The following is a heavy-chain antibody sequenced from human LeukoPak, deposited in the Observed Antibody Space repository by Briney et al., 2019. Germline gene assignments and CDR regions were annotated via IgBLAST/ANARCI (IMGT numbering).Heavy chain of an antibody. V-gene: IGHV3-48*03. CDR1: GFTFGSYD. CDR2: ISSSGTTI. Sequence: GGSLRLSCAASGFTFGSYDINWVRQAPGKGLEWVSYISSSGTTIYYADSVKGRFTISRDNAKNSLYLQMNSLTDEDTAVYYCARSPAAGDFDYWGQGTLVTVSS. J-gene: IGHJ4*02. D-gene: IGHD6-13*01. CDR3: ARSPAAGDFDY.